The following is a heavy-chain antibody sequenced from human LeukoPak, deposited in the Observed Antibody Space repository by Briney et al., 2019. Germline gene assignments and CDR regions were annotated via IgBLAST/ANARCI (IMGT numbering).Heavy chain of an antibody. CDR2: IIPIFGTA. Sequence: SVKVSCKASGYTFTGYYMHWVRQAPGQGLEWMGGIIPIFGTANYAQKFQGRVTITADKSTSTAYMELSSLRSEDTDVYYCAATVTTYYYYYMDVWGKGTTVAVSS. J-gene: IGHJ6*03. D-gene: IGHD4-11*01. CDR3: AATVTTYYYYYMDV. CDR1: GYTFTGYY. V-gene: IGHV1-69*06.